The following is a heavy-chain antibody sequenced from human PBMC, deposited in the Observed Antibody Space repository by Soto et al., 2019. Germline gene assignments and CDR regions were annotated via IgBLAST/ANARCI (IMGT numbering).Heavy chain of an antibody. CDR1: GYTFSNYG. Sequence: QVQLVQSAAEVKKPGASVKVSCKSSGYTFSNYGISWVRQDPGQGLEWTAWISGYNGDTKNSQSLQGRVTVTTDTSTSTSYMELRSLRSDDTAIYYCARSLGSGTGFDYWGQGTLVTVSS. D-gene: IGHD3-10*01. CDR2: ISGYNGDT. V-gene: IGHV1-18*01. J-gene: IGHJ4*02. CDR3: ARSLGSGTGFDY.